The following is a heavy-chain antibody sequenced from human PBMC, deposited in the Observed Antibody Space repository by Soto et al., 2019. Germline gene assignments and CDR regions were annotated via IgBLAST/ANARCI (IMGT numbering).Heavy chain of an antibody. Sequence: QAQLVQSGPEVKEPGASVKVSCKASGYTFSSRGISWVRQAPGQGLEWMGWISPHNAKTHYAQSLQGRVTLTTDTSTSTAYMDLRSLRSDDTAVYYCVREAGDYDWYFDLWGRGTPVTVSS. CDR3: VREAGDYDWYFDL. CDR1: GYTFSSRG. CDR2: ISPHNAKT. D-gene: IGHD4-17*01. J-gene: IGHJ2*01. V-gene: IGHV1-18*01.